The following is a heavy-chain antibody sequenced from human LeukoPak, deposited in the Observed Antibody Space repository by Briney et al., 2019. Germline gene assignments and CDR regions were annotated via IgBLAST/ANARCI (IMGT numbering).Heavy chain of an antibody. D-gene: IGHD6-19*01. Sequence: SETLSHTCAVYGGSFSGYYWSWIRQPPGKGLEWIGEINHSGSTNYNPSLKSRVTISVDTSKNQFSLKLSSVTAADTAVYYCARGWGQWLAPMDYWGQGTLVTVSS. V-gene: IGHV4-34*01. J-gene: IGHJ4*02. CDR3: ARGWGQWLAPMDY. CDR2: INHSGST. CDR1: GGSFSGYY.